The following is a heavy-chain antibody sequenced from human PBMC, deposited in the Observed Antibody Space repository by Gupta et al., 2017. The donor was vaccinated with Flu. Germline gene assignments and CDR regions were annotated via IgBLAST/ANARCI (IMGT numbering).Heavy chain of an antibody. CDR3: AAAPLVRPNSSSFFDY. CDR2: IVVGSGNT. V-gene: IGHV1-58*02. J-gene: IGHJ4*02. Sequence: QMQLVQSGPEVKKPGTSVKVSCKASGFTFTSSAMQWVRQARGQRLEWIGWIVVGSGNTNYAQKFQERVTITRDMSTSTAYMELSSLRSEDTAVYYCAAAPLVRPNSSSFFDYWGQGTLVTVSS. D-gene: IGHD6-6*01. CDR1: GFTFTSSA.